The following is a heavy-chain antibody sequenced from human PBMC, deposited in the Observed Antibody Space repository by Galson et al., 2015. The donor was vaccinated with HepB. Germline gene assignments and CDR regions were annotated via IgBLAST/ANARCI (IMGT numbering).Heavy chain of an antibody. D-gene: IGHD4-17*01. J-gene: IGHJ3*01. Sequence: SVKVSCKASGYSFTSYDIHWVRQVTGQGLEWMGWMSPKSSDTGYAQKFQGRVTMTRDTSMRTAFMEMRSLTTEDTAVYYCAKGDGDYPESFDFWGQGTMVIVSS. V-gene: IGHV1-8*01. CDR2: MSPKSSDT. CDR1: GYSFTSYD. CDR3: AKGDGDYPESFDF.